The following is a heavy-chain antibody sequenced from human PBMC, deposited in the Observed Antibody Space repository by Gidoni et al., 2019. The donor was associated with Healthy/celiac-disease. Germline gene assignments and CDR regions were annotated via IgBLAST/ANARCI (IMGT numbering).Heavy chain of an antibody. CDR3: ARVRTSIAARPVDY. J-gene: IGHJ4*02. D-gene: IGHD6-6*01. CDR2: INHSGST. Sequence: QVQLQQWGAGLLKPSETLSLTCAVYGGSFSGYYWSWIRQPPGKGLEWIGEINHSGSTNYNPSLKSRVTISVDTSKNQFSLKLSSVTAADTAVYYCARVRTSIAARPVDYWGQGTLVTVSS. CDR1: GGSFSGYY. V-gene: IGHV4-34*01.